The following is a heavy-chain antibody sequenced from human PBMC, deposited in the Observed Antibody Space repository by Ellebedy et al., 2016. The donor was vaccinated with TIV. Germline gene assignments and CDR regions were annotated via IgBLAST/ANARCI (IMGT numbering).Heavy chain of an antibody. CDR3: ARAGKRLRVGTTSHLFDY. CDR1: GDSISSSSYF. Sequence: SETLSLXXTVSGDSISSSSYFWVWIRQPPGQGLEWIGAIYYSGSTYYNPSLKSRVTISADTSKNQFSLKLSSVTAADTAVYYCARAGKRLRVGTTSHLFDYWGQGTLVTVSS. V-gene: IGHV4-39*01. D-gene: IGHD1-26*01. J-gene: IGHJ4*02. CDR2: IYYSGST.